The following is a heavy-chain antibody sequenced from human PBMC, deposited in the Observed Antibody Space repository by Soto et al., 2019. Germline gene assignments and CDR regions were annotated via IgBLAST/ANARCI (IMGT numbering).Heavy chain of an antibody. V-gene: IGHV2-5*02. J-gene: IGHJ4*02. CDR2: IYWDDDK. CDR1: GFSLSTSGVG. D-gene: IGHD1-26*01. CDR3: AHRRRKEVGATWAV. Sequence: SGPTLVNPTQTLTLTCTFSGFSLSTSGVGVGWIRQPPGKALEWLALIYWDDDKRYSPSLKSRLTITKDTSKNQVVLTMTNMDPVDTSTYYCAHRRRKEVGATWAVWGQGTLVTVSS.